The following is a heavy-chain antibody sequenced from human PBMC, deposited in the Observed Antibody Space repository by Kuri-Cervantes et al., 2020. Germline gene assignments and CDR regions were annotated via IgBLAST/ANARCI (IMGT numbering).Heavy chain of an antibody. Sequence: GGSLRLSCGASGFTFSSYGMHWVRRAPGKGLEWVAVIWYDGSNKYYADSVKGRFTISRDNSKNTLYLQMNSLRAEDTAVYYCARSTTYYDILTGYYHSPHDAFDIWGQGTMVTVSS. D-gene: IGHD3-9*01. CDR3: ARSTTYYDILTGYYHSPHDAFDI. CDR1: GFTFSSYG. CDR2: IWYDGSNK. V-gene: IGHV3-33*08. J-gene: IGHJ3*02.